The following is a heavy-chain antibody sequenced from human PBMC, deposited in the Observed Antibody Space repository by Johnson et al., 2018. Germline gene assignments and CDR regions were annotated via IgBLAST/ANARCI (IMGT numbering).Heavy chain of an antibody. Sequence: QVQLQESGPGLVKPSETLSLTCTVSGGSISSYYWSWIRQPPGKGLEWIGYIYYSGSTDYNPPLKSRVTIPVDPSKRHLSRMLSSGTAADTAVYYCARWRSGLYSVLDHYYYMDVWGKGTTVTVSS. CDR2: IYYSGST. J-gene: IGHJ6*03. CDR3: ARWRSGLYSVLDHYYYMDV. V-gene: IGHV4-59*01. D-gene: IGHD1-26*01. CDR1: GGSISSYY.